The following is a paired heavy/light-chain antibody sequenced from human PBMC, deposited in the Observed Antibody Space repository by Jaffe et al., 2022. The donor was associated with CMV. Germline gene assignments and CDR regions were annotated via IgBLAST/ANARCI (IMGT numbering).Light chain of an antibody. V-gene: IGKV3-15*01. CDR1: QSLSSN. CDR2: GAS. Sequence: EVVMTQSPATLSVPPGETVTLYCWASQSLSSNLAWYQQKPGQAPRLLIYGASTRATGVPPRFSGSGSGTHYTLTITSLQSEDFALYFCQQYDDWPPTWAFGQGTKVDVK. J-gene: IGKJ1*01. CDR3: QQYDDWPPTWA.
Heavy chain of an antibody. Sequence: QLHLQESGPGQVKPSETLSLTCSVSGGPVSSRSYYWGWIRQPPGKGLEWVGSINYSGSAYYNPSLQSRVTISMDSSKNQLSLKVTSMTASDTAVYYCARHPRSDIGPGPRWWFGPWGQGTLVTVSS. D-gene: IGHD2-15*01. J-gene: IGHJ5*02. CDR2: INYSGSA. V-gene: IGHV4-39*01. CDR1: GGPVSSRSYY. CDR3: ARHPRSDIGPGPRWWFGP.